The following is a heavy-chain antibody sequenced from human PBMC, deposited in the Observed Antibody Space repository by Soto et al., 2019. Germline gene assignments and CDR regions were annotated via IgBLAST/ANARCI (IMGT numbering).Heavy chain of an antibody. J-gene: IGHJ6*02. Sequence: PGGSLRLSCAASGFTFSSYAMSWVRQAPGKGLEWVSAISGSGGSTYYADSVKGRFTISRDNSKNTLYLQMNSLRAEDTAVYYCATMGYCSGGSCYGPLYYYYGMDVWGQGTTVTVSS. CDR2: ISGSGGST. D-gene: IGHD2-15*01. CDR3: ATMGYCSGGSCYGPLYYYYGMDV. V-gene: IGHV3-23*01. CDR1: GFTFSSYA.